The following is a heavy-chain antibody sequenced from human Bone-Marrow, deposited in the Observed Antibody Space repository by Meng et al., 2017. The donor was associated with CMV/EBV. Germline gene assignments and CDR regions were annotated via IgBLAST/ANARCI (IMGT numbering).Heavy chain of an antibody. CDR1: DGSISSSSYY. CDR3: ASRAHYYGSGSYKDY. Sequence: GSLRLSCTVSDGSISSSSYYWGWIRQPPGKGLEWIGSIYYSGSTYYNPSLKSRVTISVDTSKNQFSLKLSSVTAADTAVYYCASRAHYYGSGSYKDYWGQGTLVTVSS. CDR2: IYYSGST. D-gene: IGHD3-10*01. V-gene: IGHV4-39*07. J-gene: IGHJ4*02.